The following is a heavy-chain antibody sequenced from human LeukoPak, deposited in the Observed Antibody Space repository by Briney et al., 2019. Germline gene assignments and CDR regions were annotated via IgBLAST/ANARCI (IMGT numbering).Heavy chain of an antibody. J-gene: IGHJ4*02. CDR3: AREVGRKIREFDY. CDR2: IYPGDSET. V-gene: IGHV5-51*01. Sequence: GESPKISCRVSGYSFTYYGIGWMRQMPGKGLEWMGIIYPGDSETRYSPSFQGQVTISVDKSISAAYLQWSSLRASDTAMYYCAREVGRKIREFDYWGQGTLVTVSS. D-gene: IGHD1-26*01. CDR1: GYSFTYYG.